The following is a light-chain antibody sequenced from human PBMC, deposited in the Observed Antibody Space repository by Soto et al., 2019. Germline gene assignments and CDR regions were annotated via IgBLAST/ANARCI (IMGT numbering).Light chain of an antibody. V-gene: IGLV1-47*02. Sequence: QSVLTQPPSASGTPGLRVTISCAGSTSNIGGNFVYWYQQFPGTAPKLLIYANNYRPSGVPDRFSGSKSGTSAYLAISGLRSEYEAHSYCSAWDDSLSGWVFGGGTQLTVL. CDR1: TSNIGGNF. CDR2: ANN. CDR3: SAWDDSLSGWV. J-gene: IGLJ3*02.